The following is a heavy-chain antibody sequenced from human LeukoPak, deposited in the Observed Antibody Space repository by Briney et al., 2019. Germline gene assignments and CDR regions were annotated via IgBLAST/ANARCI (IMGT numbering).Heavy chain of an antibody. J-gene: IGHJ4*02. CDR2: MWYDGSSQ. CDR1: GFTIDDYG. D-gene: IGHD3-22*01. Sequence: PGKSLRLSCAVSGFTIDDYGVHWVRQAPGKGLEWVAVMWYDGSSQSYADSVKGRFTISRDNSNNTLYLQMNSLKAEDTAVYYCAALQDRGSGHDSWGQGTLVTVSS. V-gene: IGHV3-33*01. CDR3: AALQDRGSGHDS.